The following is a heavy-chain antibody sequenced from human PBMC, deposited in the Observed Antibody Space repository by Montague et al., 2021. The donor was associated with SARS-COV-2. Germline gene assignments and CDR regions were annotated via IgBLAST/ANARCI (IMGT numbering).Heavy chain of an antibody. CDR3: ARDANLDWYYFDY. J-gene: IGHJ4*02. CDR2: FYHYGRT. V-gene: IGHV4-59*12. CDR1: GSSISGAY. Sequence: SETLSLTCSIFGSSISGAYWSWIRQTSGHGLEWFGVFYHYGRTNSNPSLKSRVPIAVDTSKNQFSLKLRSVTAADTAVYYCARDANLDWYYFDYWGQGTMVTVSS. D-gene: IGHD3-3*01.